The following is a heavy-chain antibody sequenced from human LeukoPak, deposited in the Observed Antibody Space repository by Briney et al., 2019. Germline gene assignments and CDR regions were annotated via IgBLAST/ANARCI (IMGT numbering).Heavy chain of an antibody. D-gene: IGHD6-13*01. CDR2: ISGSGGGT. V-gene: IGHV3-23*01. Sequence: GGSLRLSCAASGFTFSSYAMSWVRQAPGKGLEWVSAISGSGGGTYYADSVKGRFTISRDNSKNTLYLQMNSLRAEDTALYYCAKDSDYSRSWQSFWGQGNLVTVSS. CDR3: AKDSDYSRSWQSF. CDR1: GFTFSSYA. J-gene: IGHJ4*02.